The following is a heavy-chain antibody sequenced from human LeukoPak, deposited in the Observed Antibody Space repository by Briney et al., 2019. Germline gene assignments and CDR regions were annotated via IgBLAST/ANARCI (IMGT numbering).Heavy chain of an antibody. CDR2: IDPNRGGT. J-gene: IGHJ6*03. Sequence: ASVKVSCKASGYTFTNYGISWVRQAPGQGPEWMGWIDPNRGGTNYAHRFQDRVTITRDTSISTVYMELNNLRSDDTAVYYCARDWDQLVPSKGGPPRYFYFMDVWGKGTSVIVSS. CDR1: GYTFTNYG. CDR3: ARDWDQLVPSKGGPPRYFYFMDV. V-gene: IGHV1-2*07. D-gene: IGHD2-15*01.